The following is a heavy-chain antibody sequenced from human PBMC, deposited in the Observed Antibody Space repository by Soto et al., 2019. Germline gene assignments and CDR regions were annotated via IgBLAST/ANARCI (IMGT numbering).Heavy chain of an antibody. D-gene: IGHD6-13*01. CDR3: ARQGSWSLDY. J-gene: IGHJ4*02. CDR1: GGSISSYY. CDR2: IYYCGST. V-gene: IGHV4-59*08. Sequence: QVQLQESGPGLVKPSETLSLTCTVSGGSISSYYWSWIRQPPGKGLEWIGYIYYCGSTNYNPSLKIRVNITLDTFKNQFSLKLSSVTAAYTAVYYCARQGSWSLDYWGQGTLVTVSS.